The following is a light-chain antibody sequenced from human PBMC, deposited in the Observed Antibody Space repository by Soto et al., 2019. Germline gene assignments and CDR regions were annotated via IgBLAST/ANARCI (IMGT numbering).Light chain of an antibody. Sequence: ILMTQSPSTLSASVGDRVTITCRASQSVTRFLAWYQQKPGKAPKLLIYKASTLGGGVPSRFSGGGSGTDFTLTISSLQPDDSATYYCQQCNSYSWTFGQGTKVDI. CDR1: QSVTRF. CDR3: QQCNSYSWT. J-gene: IGKJ1*01. CDR2: KAS. V-gene: IGKV1-5*03.